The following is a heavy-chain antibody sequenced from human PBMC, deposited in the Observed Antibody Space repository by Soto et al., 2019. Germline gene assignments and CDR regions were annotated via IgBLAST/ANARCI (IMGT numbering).Heavy chain of an antibody. Sequence: GGSLRLSCAASGFTFSSYAMHWVRQAPGKGLEYVSAISSNGGSTYYANSVKGRFTISRDNSKNTLYLQMGSLRAEDMAVYYCARGGFKGYGYYYYYMDVWGKGTTVTVSS. CDR1: GFTFSSYA. V-gene: IGHV3-64*01. D-gene: IGHD1-1*01. CDR3: ARGGFKGYGYYYYYMDV. J-gene: IGHJ6*03. CDR2: ISSNGGST.